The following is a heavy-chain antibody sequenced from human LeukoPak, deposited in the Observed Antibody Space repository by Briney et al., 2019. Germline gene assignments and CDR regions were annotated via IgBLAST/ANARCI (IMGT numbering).Heavy chain of an antibody. CDR1: GGSISSGSYY. CDR3: ARGVSTVNFDY. Sequence: TSQTLSLTCTVSGGSISSGSYYWSWIRQPAGEGLEWIGRIYTSGSTNYNPSLNSRVTISVDTSKSQFSLKLSSVTAADTAVYYCARGVSTVNFDYWGQGTLVTVSS. D-gene: IGHD4-11*01. V-gene: IGHV4-61*02. CDR2: IYTSGST. J-gene: IGHJ4*02.